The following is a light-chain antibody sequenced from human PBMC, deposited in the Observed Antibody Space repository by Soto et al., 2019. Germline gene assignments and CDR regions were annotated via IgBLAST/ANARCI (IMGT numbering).Light chain of an antibody. Sequence: EIVMTQSPATLSVSPGERATLSCRASQSVSSNLAWYHQKPGQAPRLLIYSASTRATGIPARFSGSGSGTEFTLTISSLEPEDFAVYYCQQRSNWPLTFGGGTKVEIK. V-gene: IGKV3-15*01. J-gene: IGKJ4*01. CDR3: QQRSNWPLT. CDR1: QSVSSN. CDR2: SAS.